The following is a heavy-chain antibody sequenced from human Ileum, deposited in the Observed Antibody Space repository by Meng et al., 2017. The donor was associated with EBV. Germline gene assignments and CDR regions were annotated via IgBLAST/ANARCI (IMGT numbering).Heavy chain of an antibody. Sequence: QVTLPASGPGPVQPSQILSLSCVISGDSVSSDKTAWNWIRQSPSRGLEWLGRTYRRSRWYYDYALSVKSRINISPDTSKNQVSLQLNSVTDEDTGIYYCATSRIAKFVRWGQGTLVTVSS. CDR3: ATSRIAKFVR. CDR1: GDSVSSDKTA. D-gene: IGHD3-16*01. J-gene: IGHJ4*02. CDR2: TYRRSRWYY. V-gene: IGHV6-1*01.